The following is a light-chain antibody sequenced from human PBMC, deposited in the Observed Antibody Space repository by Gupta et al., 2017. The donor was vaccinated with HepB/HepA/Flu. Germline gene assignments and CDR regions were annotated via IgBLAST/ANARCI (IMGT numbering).Light chain of an antibody. J-gene: IGKJ5*01. Sequence: EIVLTQSPATLSLSPGDRATLSCSASQSVHVYLAWYQHKRGQAPRLLIFDASNRAPGSPARFSGSGSGTDFTLTISSLEPEDFAVYYCQRRSNWPPITFGQGTRLEIK. CDR3: QRRSNWPPIT. CDR2: DAS. CDR1: QSVHVY. V-gene: IGKV3-11*01.